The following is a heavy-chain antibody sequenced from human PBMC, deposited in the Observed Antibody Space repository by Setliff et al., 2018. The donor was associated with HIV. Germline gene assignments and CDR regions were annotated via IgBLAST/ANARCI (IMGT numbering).Heavy chain of an antibody. Sequence: PSETLSLTCTVSGASISSTSYYWGWIRQPPGKGLEWIGSIYYSGSTYYNPSLKSRVAISVDTSKNQFSLKLSSVTAADTAVFYCARHYGGNLEAFDIWGLGTMVTVS. V-gene: IGHV4-39*01. CDR1: GASISSTSYY. CDR2: IYYSGST. CDR3: ARHYGGNLEAFDI. J-gene: IGHJ3*02. D-gene: IGHD4-17*01.